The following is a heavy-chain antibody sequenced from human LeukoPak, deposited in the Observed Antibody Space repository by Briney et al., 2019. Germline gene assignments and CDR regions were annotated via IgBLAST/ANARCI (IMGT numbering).Heavy chain of an antibody. J-gene: IGHJ4*02. CDR1: GFTFSSYS. CDR3: AKRTLGGLAFDY. D-gene: IGHD3/OR15-3a*01. CDR2: ISSSSSYI. Sequence: GGSLRLSCAASGFTFSSYSMNWVRQAPGKGLEWVSSISSSSSYIYYADSEKGRFTISRDNAKNSLYLQMNSLRAEDTAVYYCAKRTLGGLAFDYWGQGALVTVSS. V-gene: IGHV3-21*01.